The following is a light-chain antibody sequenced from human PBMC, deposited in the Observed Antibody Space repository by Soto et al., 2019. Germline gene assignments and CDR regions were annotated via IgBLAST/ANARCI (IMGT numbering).Light chain of an antibody. V-gene: IGKV3D-15*01. CDR1: QTVSSN. CDR2: GAS. Sequence: TKSPGTLSLSQGETATLSCRASQTVSSNYLAWYQQKPGQAPSLLIYGASSRATGIPDRFSGSGSGTEFTLTISSLQSEDFAVYYCQQYNNWPPITFGQGTRLEIK. J-gene: IGKJ5*01. CDR3: QQYNNWPPIT.